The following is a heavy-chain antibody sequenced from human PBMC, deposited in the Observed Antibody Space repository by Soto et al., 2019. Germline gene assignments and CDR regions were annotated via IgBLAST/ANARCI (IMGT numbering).Heavy chain of an antibody. CDR1: GDSTSSTRW. Sequence: SETLSLTCTVSGDSTSSTRWWSWVRQSPGKGLEWIGDIYHGGSTNYNPSLKSRVTISIDKSKNQFSLKLSSVTAADTAVYYCARRYGSAFDIWGQGTMVTVSS. CDR2: IYHGGST. D-gene: IGHD3-10*01. V-gene: IGHV4-4*02. CDR3: ARRYGSAFDI. J-gene: IGHJ3*02.